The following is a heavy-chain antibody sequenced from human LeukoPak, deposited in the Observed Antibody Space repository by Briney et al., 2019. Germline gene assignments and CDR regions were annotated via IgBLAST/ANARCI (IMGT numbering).Heavy chain of an antibody. CDR3: ARDKKVGYYYYYMDV. Sequence: GGSLRLSCAASGFTFSSYAMHWVRQAPGKGLEWVAITSYDGSNENYADSVKGRFTISRDNAKNSLYLQMNSLRAEDTAVYYCARDKKVGYYYYYMDVWGKGTTVTVSS. CDR1: GFTFSSYA. J-gene: IGHJ6*03. CDR2: TSYDGSNE. V-gene: IGHV3-30-3*01.